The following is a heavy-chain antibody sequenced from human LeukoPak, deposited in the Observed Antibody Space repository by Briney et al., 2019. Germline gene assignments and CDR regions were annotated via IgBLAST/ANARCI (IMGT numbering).Heavy chain of an antibody. J-gene: IGHJ3*02. CDR1: GGSISSSSYY. V-gene: IGHV4-39*01. CDR3: ARPGYSSGFTYAFDI. Sequence: SETLSLTCTVSGGSISSSSYYWGWIRQPPGKGLEWIGSIYYSGSTYYNPSLKSRVTISVDTSKNQCSLKLSSVTAADTAVYYCARPGYSSGFTYAFDIWGQGTMVTVSS. CDR2: IYYSGST. D-gene: IGHD6-19*01.